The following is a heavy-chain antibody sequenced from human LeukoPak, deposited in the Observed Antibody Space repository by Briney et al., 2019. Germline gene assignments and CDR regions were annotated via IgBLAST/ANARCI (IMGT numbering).Heavy chain of an antibody. J-gene: IGHJ4*02. D-gene: IGHD3-22*01. CDR2: ISAYNGNT. Sequence: GASVKVSCKASGYTFTSYGISWVRQAPGQGLEWMGWISAYNGNTNYAQKLQGRVTMTTDTSTSTAYMELRSLRSGDTAVYYCARGWRPYYYDSSGYYPMGYWGQGTLVTVSS. V-gene: IGHV1-18*01. CDR3: ARGWRPYYYDSSGYYPMGY. CDR1: GYTFTSYG.